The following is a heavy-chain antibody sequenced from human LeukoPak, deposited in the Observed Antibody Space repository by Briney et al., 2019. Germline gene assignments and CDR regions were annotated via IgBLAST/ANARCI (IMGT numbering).Heavy chain of an antibody. CDR2: INPNSGGT. V-gene: IGHV1-2*02. CDR1: GYTFTGYY. Sequence: ASVKVSCKASGYTFTGYYMHWVRQAPGQGLEWVGWINPNSGGTNYAQKFQGRVTMTRDTSISTAYMELSWLRSDDTAVYYCAREITIFGVEGAFDIWGQGTMVTVSS. J-gene: IGHJ3*02. D-gene: IGHD3-3*01. CDR3: AREITIFGVEGAFDI.